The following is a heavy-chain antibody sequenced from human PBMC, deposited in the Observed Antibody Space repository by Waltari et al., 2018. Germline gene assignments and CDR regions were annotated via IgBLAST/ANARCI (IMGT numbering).Heavy chain of an antibody. CDR2: IYHSGST. D-gene: IGHD3-10*01. J-gene: IGHJ3*02. CDR3: ARALGPGTADAFDI. V-gene: IGHV4-38-2*01. Sequence: QVQLQESGPGLVKPSETLSLTCAVSGSSISRGSYWGWIRQPPGKGLEWIGSIYHSGSTYYNPSLKSRVTISVDTSKNQFSLKLSSVTAADTAVYYCARALGPGTADAFDIWGQGTMVTVSS. CDR1: GSSISRGSY.